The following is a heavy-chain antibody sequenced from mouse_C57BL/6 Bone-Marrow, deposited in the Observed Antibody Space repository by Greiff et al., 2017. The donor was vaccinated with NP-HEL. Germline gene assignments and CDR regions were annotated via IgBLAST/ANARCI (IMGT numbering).Heavy chain of an antibody. CDR1: GYTFTGYW. D-gene: IGHD1-1*01. CDR2: ILPGSGST. Sequence: QVQLKESGAELMKPGASVKLSCKATGYTFTGYWIEWVKQRPGHGLEWIGEILPGSGSTNYNEKFKGKATFTADTSSNTAYMQLRRLTTEDSAIYYCARGYYYGSRFAYWGQGTLVTVSA. J-gene: IGHJ3*01. V-gene: IGHV1-9*01. CDR3: ARGYYYGSRFAY.